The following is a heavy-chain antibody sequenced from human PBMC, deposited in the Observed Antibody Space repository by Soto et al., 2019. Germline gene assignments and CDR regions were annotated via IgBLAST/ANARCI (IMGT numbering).Heavy chain of an antibody. J-gene: IGHJ3*02. CDR2: ISSSSSYI. D-gene: IGHD3-16*02. CDR3: ARDGDYVWGSYRWSDAFDI. Sequence: EVQLVESGGGLVKPGGSLRLSCAASGFTFSSYSMNWVRQAPGKGLEWVSSISSSSSYIYYADSVKGPFTISRDNAKNSLYLQMNSLRAEDTAVYYCARDGDYVWGSYRWSDAFDIWGQGTMVTVSS. CDR1: GFTFSSYS. V-gene: IGHV3-21*01.